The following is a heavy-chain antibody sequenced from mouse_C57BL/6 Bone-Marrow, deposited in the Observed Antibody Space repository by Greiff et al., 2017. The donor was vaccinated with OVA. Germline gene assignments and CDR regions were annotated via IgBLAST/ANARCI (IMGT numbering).Heavy chain of an antibody. Sequence: QVQLQQSGAALVRPGASVTLSSKASVSTFTDSEMHWLKQTPVHGLAWIGAIDPETGGTVYNQKFKGKAILTADYSSSTAYMELRSLTSEDSAVYYCTRFYYEAMDYWGQGTSVTVSS. CDR3: TRFYYEAMDY. J-gene: IGHJ4*01. CDR2: IDPETGGT. D-gene: IGHD2-4*01. V-gene: IGHV1-15*01. CDR1: VSTFTDSE.